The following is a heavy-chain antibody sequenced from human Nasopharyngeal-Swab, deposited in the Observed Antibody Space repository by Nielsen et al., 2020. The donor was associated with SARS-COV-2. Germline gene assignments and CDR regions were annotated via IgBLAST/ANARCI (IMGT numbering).Heavy chain of an antibody. CDR3: ARAPYDFWSGYSMYYFDY. CDR2: IYPGDSDT. Sequence: VRQMPGKGLEWMGIIYPGDSDTRYSPSFLGQVTISADKSISTAYLQWSSLKASDTAMYYCARAPYDFWSGYSMYYFDYWGQGTLVTVSS. V-gene: IGHV5-51*01. D-gene: IGHD3-3*01. J-gene: IGHJ4*02.